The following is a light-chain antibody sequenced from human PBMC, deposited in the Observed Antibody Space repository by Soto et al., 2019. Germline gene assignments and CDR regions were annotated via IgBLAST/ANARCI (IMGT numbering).Light chain of an antibody. CDR2: DVS. Sequence: QSVLTQPASVSGSPGQSITISCSGSSSVVGAYNSVSWYQQYPGKAPKIMIYDVSNRPSGVSNRFSGSKSGTTASLTISGLQAEDEADYYCSSYTSSSTLLFGPGTKVTVL. J-gene: IGLJ1*01. CDR1: SSVVGAYNS. CDR3: SSYTSSSTLL. V-gene: IGLV2-14*01.